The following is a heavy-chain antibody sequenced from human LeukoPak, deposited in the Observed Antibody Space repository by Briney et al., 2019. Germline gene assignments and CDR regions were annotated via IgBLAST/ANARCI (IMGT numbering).Heavy chain of an antibody. CDR1: GFTFSSYA. D-gene: IGHD2-21*02. CDR2: INGSGCST. CDR3: AKGSKALLFTRHHYIDV. J-gene: IGHJ6*03. Sequence: GALRLSCAASGFTFSSYAMSWVRQAPGKGLEWVSAINGSGCSTYYAESVKGRFTISRDKSKNTLYLQMNSLKAEDTAVYYCAKGSKALLFTRHHYIDVWGKGDTVTISS. V-gene: IGHV3-23*01.